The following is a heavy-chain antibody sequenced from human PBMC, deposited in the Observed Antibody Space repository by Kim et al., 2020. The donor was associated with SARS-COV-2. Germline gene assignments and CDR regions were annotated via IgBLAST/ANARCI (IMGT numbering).Heavy chain of an antibody. D-gene: IGHD3-10*01. Sequence: SETLSLTCTVSGGSISSSSYYWGWIRQPPGKGLEWIGSVYYSVITYYNPSLKSRVTISVDTSKNQFSLKLSSVTAADTAVYYCARHLTMVRGVMFGYYYYGMDVWGQGTTVTVSS. CDR3: ARHLTMVRGVMFGYYYYGMDV. V-gene: IGHV4-39*01. CDR1: GGSISSSSYY. CDR2: VYYSVIT. J-gene: IGHJ6*02.